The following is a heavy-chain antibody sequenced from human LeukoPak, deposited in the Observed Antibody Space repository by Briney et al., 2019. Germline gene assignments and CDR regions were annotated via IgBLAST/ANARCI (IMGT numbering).Heavy chain of an antibody. Sequence: PGGSLRLSCAASGFTFSSYEMNWVRQAPGKGLEWVSSISSSSSYIYYADSVKGRFTISRDNAKNSLYLQMNSLRAEDTAVYYCAREPYYYGSGSSPDHYGMDVWGQGTTVTVSS. CDR2: ISSSSSYI. D-gene: IGHD3-10*01. CDR3: AREPYYYGSGSSPDHYGMDV. CDR1: GFTFSSYE. V-gene: IGHV3-21*01. J-gene: IGHJ6*02.